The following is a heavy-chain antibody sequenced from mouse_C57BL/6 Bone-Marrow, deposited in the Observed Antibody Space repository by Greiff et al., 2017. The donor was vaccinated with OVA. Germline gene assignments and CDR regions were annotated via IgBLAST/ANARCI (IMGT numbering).Heavy chain of an antibody. D-gene: IGHD4-1*01. J-gene: IGHJ2*01. V-gene: IGHV5-16*01. Sequence: DVMLVESEGGLVQPGSSMKLSCTASGFTFSDYYMAWVRQVPEKGLEWVANINYDGSSTYYLDSLKSRFIISRDNAKNILYLQMSSLTSEDTATYYCARDLGVDYWGQGTTLTVSS. CDR2: INYDGSST. CDR3: ARDLGVDY. CDR1: GFTFSDYY.